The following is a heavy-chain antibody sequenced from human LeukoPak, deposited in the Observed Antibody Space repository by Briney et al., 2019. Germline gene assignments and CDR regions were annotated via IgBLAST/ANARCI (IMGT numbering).Heavy chain of an antibody. V-gene: IGHV4-59*01. CDR1: GASINNYY. J-gene: IGHJ4*02. D-gene: IGHD3-22*01. CDR3: ARDGGVYYYDSSGSLN. CDR2: IYYYGST. Sequence: SKTLSLTCTVSGASINNYYWSWIRQPPEKGLEWIGYIYYYGSTNYNPSLKSRVTILVDTSENQFSLRLTSVTAADTAVYYCARDGGVYYYDSSGSLNWGQGTLVTVSS.